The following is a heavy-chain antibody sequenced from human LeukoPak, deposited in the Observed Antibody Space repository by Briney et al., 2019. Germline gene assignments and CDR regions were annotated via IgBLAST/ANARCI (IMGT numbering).Heavy chain of an antibody. J-gene: IGHJ4*02. V-gene: IGHV1-24*01. CDR1: GYTLTELS. D-gene: IGHD3-10*01. CDR3: ATAPYGSASFDY. CDR2: FDPEDGET. Sequence: ASVKVSCKVSGYTLTELSMHWVRQAPGKGLEWMRGFDPEDGETIYAQKFQGRVTMTEDTSTDTAYMELSSLRSEDTAVYYCATAPYGSASFDYWGQGTLVTVSS.